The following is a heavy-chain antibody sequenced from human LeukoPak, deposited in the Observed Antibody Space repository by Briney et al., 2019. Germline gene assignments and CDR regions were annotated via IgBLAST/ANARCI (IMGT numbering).Heavy chain of an antibody. Sequence: GASVKVSCKASGYTFTGYYIHWVRQAPGQGLEWVGWINPNTGGTNCAQKLHYRVTMTRDTSISTAYMELSRLRFDDTAVYYCAGSPHILTGENFDYWGQGTLVTVSS. CDR1: GYTFTGYY. D-gene: IGHD3-9*01. V-gene: IGHV1-2*02. CDR3: AGSPHILTGENFDY. J-gene: IGHJ4*02. CDR2: INPNTGGT.